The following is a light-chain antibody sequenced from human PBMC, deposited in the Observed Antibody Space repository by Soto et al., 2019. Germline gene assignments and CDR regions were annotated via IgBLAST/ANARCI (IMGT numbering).Light chain of an antibody. CDR1: SSNIGSDF. CDR3: AAWDHSLSGWM. Sequence: QSVLTQTPSASATPGQRVTISCSGSSSNIGSDFVFWYQQLPGTAPKLLIYRNNQRPSGVPDRFSGSKSGNSASLAISGLRSEDEADYYCAAWDHSLSGWMIGGGTKLTVL. J-gene: IGLJ3*02. CDR2: RNN. V-gene: IGLV1-47*01.